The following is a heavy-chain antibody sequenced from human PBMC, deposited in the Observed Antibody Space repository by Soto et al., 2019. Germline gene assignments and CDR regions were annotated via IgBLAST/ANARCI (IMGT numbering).Heavy chain of an antibody. D-gene: IGHD2-2*02. CDR2: IIPIFGTA. Sequence: QVQLVQSGAEVKKPGSSVKVSCKASGGTFSSYAISWVRQAPGQGLEWMGGIIPIFGTANYAQKFQGRVTITEDESTSTAYMELSSLRSEDTAVYYCARFVVVPAAIIGAFDIWGQGTMVTVSS. CDR1: GGTFSSYA. V-gene: IGHV1-69*01. J-gene: IGHJ3*02. CDR3: ARFVVVPAAIIGAFDI.